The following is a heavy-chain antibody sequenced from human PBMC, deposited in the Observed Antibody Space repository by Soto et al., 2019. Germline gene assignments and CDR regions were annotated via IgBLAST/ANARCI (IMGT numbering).Heavy chain of an antibody. J-gene: IGHJ6*03. CDR2: ISTSGGTT. CDR1: GFTFSSYA. V-gene: IGHV3-23*01. CDR3: ARVGRYCRSTSCHTPWSYYYMDV. D-gene: IGHD2-2*01. Sequence: PGGSLRLSCAASGFTFSSYAMSWVRQAPGKGLEWVSAISTSGGTTYYADSVKGRFTISRDNSKNTLYLQMNSLRAEDTAVYYCARVGRYCRSTSCHTPWSYYYMDVWGNGTTVTVSS.